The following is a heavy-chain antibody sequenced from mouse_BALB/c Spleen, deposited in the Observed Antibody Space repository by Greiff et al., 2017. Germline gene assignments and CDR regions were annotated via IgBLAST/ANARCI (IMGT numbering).Heavy chain of an antibody. Sequence: EVKVVESGGGLVQPGGSLRLSCATSGFTFSDFSMEWVRQPPGKRLEWIAASRNKANDYTTEYSASVKGRFIVSRDTSQSILYLQMNALRAEDTAIYYCARDAGMGLPAYWGQGTLVTVSA. D-gene: IGHD2-4*01. V-gene: IGHV7-1*02. CDR3: ARDAGMGLPAY. CDR2: SRNKANDYTT. J-gene: IGHJ3*01. CDR1: GFTFSDFS.